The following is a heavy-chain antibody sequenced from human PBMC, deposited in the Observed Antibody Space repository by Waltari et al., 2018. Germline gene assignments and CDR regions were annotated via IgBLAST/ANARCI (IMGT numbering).Heavy chain of an antibody. CDR2: VGATGGRT. V-gene: IGHV3-23*01. Sequence: EVQLLESGGDLEQPGGSLRLSCAASGFTFKDYAITWIRQVPGEWRGWGSAVGATGGRTYYADSVKGRFTISRDNPKNTLYLQMNTLRAEDTAVYYCAKGRDSTPYSYGMDIWGQGTTVTVSS. J-gene: IGHJ6*01. D-gene: IGHD4-4*01. CDR3: AKGRDSTPYSYGMDI. CDR1: GFTFKDYA.